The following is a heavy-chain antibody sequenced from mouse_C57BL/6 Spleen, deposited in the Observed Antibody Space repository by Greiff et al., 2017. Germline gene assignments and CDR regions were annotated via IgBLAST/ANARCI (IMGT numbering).Heavy chain of an antibody. Sequence: QVQLKESGPGLVQPSQSLSITCTVSGFSLTSYGVHWVRQSPGKGLEWLGVIWRGGSTDYNAAFMSSLSITKDNSKSQVFFKMRSLQDDDTAIYYGAENGGYDEEVWYVDVWGTGTTVTVSS. V-gene: IGHV2-5*01. CDR3: AENGGYDEEVWYVDV. CDR2: IWRGGST. J-gene: IGHJ1*03. D-gene: IGHD2-2*01. CDR1: GFSLTSYG.